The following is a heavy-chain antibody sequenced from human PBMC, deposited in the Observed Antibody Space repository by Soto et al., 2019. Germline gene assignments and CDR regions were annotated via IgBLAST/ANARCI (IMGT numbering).Heavy chain of an antibody. CDR2: IYFSGNT. D-gene: IGHD2-21*02. Sequence: PSETLSLTCTVSGASINSGGYYWNWVRLLPGRGLEWIGYIYFSGNTYYNPSLESRVTISLDTPQNQFSLKLNSVSAADTAVYSCASRDSWGVLLAYWRQGALVTASS. V-gene: IGHV4-30-4*08. CDR1: GASINSGGYY. CDR3: ASRDSWGVLLAY. J-gene: IGHJ4*02.